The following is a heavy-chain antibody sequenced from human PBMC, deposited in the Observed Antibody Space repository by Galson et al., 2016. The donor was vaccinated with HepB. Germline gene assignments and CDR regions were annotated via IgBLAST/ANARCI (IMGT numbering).Heavy chain of an antibody. CDR2: INSDGSST. CDR1: GFTFSSYW. Sequence: SLRLSCAAPGFTFSSYWMDWVRQAPGKGLVWVSRINSDGSSTSYADSVKGRFTISRDNAKNTLYLQMNSLRAEDTAVYYCARDGGITGTTDWFDPWGQGTLVTVSS. CDR3: ARDGGITGTTDWFDP. J-gene: IGHJ5*02. D-gene: IGHD1-7*01. V-gene: IGHV3-74*01.